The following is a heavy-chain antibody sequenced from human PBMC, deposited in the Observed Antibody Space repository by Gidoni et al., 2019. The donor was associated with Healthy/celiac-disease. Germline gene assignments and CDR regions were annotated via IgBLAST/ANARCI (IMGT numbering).Heavy chain of an antibody. V-gene: IGHV3-21*01. Sequence: EVQLVESGGGLVKPGGSLRLSCAASGFPFSSYSMNWVRQAPGKGLEWVSSISSSSSYIYYADSVKGRFTISRDNAKNSLYLQMNSLRAEDTAVYYCARDARYNWNYDRDWYFDLWGRGTLVTVSS. CDR1: GFPFSSYS. J-gene: IGHJ2*01. CDR2: ISSSSSYI. CDR3: ARDARYNWNYDRDWYFDL. D-gene: IGHD1-7*01.